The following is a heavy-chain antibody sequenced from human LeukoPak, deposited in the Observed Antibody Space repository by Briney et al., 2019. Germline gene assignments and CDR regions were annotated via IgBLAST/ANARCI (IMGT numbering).Heavy chain of an antibody. CDR2: INHSGST. J-gene: IGHJ4*02. CDR3: ARDRGGRYCSGGSCRIFDY. CDR1: VGSFSGYY. Sequence: SETLSLTCAVYVGSFSGYYWSWLRQPPGKGLEWIGEINHSGSTNYNPSLKSRVTISVDTSKNQFSLKLSSVTAADTALYYCARDRGGRYCSGGSCRIFDYWGQGTLVTVSS. D-gene: IGHD2-15*01. V-gene: IGHV4-34*01.